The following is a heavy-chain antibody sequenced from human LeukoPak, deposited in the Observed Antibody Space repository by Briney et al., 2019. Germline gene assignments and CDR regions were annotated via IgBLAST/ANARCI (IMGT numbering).Heavy chain of an antibody. CDR2: IYYSGST. CDR3: ARADGYYYGMDV. V-gene: IGHV4-59*01. J-gene: IGHJ6*02. Sequence: PSETLSLTCTVSGGSISSYYWSWIRQPPGEGLEWIGYIYYSGSTDYNPSLKSRVTILVDTSKNQFSLKLSSVTAADTAVYYCARADGYYYGMDVWGQGTTVTVSS. CDR1: GGSISSYY.